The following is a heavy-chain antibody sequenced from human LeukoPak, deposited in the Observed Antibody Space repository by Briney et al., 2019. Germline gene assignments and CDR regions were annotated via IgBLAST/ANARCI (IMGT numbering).Heavy chain of an antibody. CDR3: ARVTMIVLPTGATSATDAFDV. CDR2: INHRGRS. Sequence: SETLSLTCGVSDASISSSYWSWIRQTPGKGLEWIGEINHRGRSNYNPSLKRRATISIGTSKNQVSLKLTSVRAADRAVSYCARVTMIVLPTGATSATDAFDVWGQGTMVTVSS. D-gene: IGHD3-22*01. J-gene: IGHJ3*01. CDR1: DASISSSY. V-gene: IGHV4-34*01.